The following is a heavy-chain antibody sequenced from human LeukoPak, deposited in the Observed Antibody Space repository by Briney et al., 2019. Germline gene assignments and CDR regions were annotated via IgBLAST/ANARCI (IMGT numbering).Heavy chain of an antibody. D-gene: IGHD6-13*01. CDR1: GGSFSGYY. V-gene: IGHV4-34*01. Sequence: SETLSLTCAVYGGSFSGYYWSWIRQPPGKGLEWTGEINHSGSTNYNPSLKSRVTISVDTSKNQFSLKLSSVTAADTAVYYCASILRYSSSWYGNYYYGMDVWGQGTTVTVSS. CDR2: INHSGST. J-gene: IGHJ6*02. CDR3: ASILRYSSSWYGNYYYGMDV.